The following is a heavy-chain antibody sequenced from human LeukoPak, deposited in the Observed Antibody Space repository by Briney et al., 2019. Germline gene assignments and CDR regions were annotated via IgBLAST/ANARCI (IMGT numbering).Heavy chain of an antibody. CDR3: AKSFGIATAGAYFDY. Sequence: GGSLRLSCAASGFTFTSFAMSWVRQAPGKGLEWVSAISGSGGTTYYADSVKGRFTISRDNSKNTLYLEMNSLRAEDTAVYYCAKSFGIATAGAYFDYWGQGTLVTVSS. V-gene: IGHV3-23*01. D-gene: IGHD6-13*01. CDR1: GFTFTSFA. J-gene: IGHJ4*02. CDR2: ISGSGGTT.